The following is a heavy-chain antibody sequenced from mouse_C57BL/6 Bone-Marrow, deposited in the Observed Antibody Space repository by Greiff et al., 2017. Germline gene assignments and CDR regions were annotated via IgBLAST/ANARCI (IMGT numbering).Heavy chain of an antibody. CDR1: GYTFTDYY. D-gene: IGHD1-1*01. Sequence: EVKLQQSGPVLVKPGASVKMSCKASGYTFTDYYMNWVKQSHGKSLEWIGVINPYNGGTSSNQKFKGKATLTVDKSSSTDYMELNSLTSEDSAVYYCARHYYYGFDYWGQGTTLTVSS. J-gene: IGHJ2*01. V-gene: IGHV1-19*01. CDR2: INPYNGGT. CDR3: ARHYYYGFDY.